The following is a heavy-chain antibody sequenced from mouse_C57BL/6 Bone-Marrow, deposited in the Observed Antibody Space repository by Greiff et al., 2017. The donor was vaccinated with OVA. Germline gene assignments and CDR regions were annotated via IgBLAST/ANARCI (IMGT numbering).Heavy chain of an antibody. V-gene: IGHV1-5*01. CDR3: TRSIYDGYYPFAY. Sequence: DVHLVESGTVLARPGASVKMSCKTSGYTFTSYWMHWVKQRPGQGLEWIGAIYPGNSDTSYNQKFKGKAKLTAVTSASTAYMELSSLTNEDSAVYYCTRSIYDGYYPFAYWGQGTLVTVSA. J-gene: IGHJ3*01. CDR2: IYPGNSDT. D-gene: IGHD2-3*01. CDR1: GYTFTSYW.